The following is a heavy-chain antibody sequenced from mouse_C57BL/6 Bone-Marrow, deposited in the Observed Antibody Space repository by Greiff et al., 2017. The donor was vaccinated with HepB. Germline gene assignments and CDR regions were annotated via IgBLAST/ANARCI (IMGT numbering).Heavy chain of an antibody. J-gene: IGHJ4*01. D-gene: IGHD1-1*01. CDR3: ARDPPYYDGSSYPRLLSMDY. CDR1: GFTFSSYA. CDR2: ISDGGSYT. Sequence: EVKLVESGGGLVKPGGSLKLSCAASGFTFSSYAMSWVRQTPEKRLEWVATISDGGSYTYYPDNVKGRFTISRDKAKNNLYLQMSHLKSEDTAMYYCARDPPYYDGSSYPRLLSMDYWGQGTSVTVSS. V-gene: IGHV5-4*01.